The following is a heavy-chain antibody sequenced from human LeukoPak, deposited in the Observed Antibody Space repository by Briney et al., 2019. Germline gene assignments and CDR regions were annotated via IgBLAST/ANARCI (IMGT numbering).Heavy chain of an antibody. CDR3: ARVTGYTYGSGDY. V-gene: IGHV3-74*01. J-gene: IGHJ4*02. D-gene: IGHD5-18*01. CDR2: INSDGTNT. Sequence: PGGSLRLSCAASGFTFSNYWMHWVRRAPGKGLVWVSRINSDGTNTTYADSVKGRFTISRDNANNTLYLQMNSLRAEDTAVYYCARVTGYTYGSGDYWGQGTLLSVSS. CDR1: GFTFSNYW.